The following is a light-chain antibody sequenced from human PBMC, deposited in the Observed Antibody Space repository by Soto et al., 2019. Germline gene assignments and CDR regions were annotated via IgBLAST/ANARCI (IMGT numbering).Light chain of an antibody. V-gene: IGKV3-20*01. CDR1: QSVTSSY. J-gene: IGKJ2*01. CDR3: QQYDGSPYT. CDR2: GAS. Sequence: EIVLTQSPGTLSLSPGERATLSCRASQSVTSSYLAWFQQKPGQALRLLIYGASSRATGIPDRFSGSGSRTDFTLTISRLEPEDFAVYYCQQYDGSPYTFGQGTKLEIK.